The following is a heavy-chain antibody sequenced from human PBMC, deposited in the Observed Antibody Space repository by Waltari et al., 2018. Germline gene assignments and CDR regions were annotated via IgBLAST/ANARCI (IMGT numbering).Heavy chain of an antibody. Sequence: QVQLQQAGPGLVKPTQTLPLTSAISGDSVPSNSAAWNCDTTSPSRGLEWLGRTYYRSKWYNDYAVSVKSRITINPDTSKNQFSLQLNSVTPEDTAVYYCARDVVVPAFGFDPWGQGTLVTVSS. CDR3: ARDVVVPAFGFDP. CDR1: GDSVPSNSAA. V-gene: IGHV6-1*01. D-gene: IGHD2-2*01. CDR2: TYYRSKWYN. J-gene: IGHJ5*02.